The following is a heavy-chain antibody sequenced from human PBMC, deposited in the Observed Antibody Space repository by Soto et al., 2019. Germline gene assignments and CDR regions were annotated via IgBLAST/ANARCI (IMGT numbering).Heavy chain of an antibody. J-gene: IGHJ6*02. CDR2: IYHSGST. Sequence: PSETLSLTCAVSGYSISSGYYWGWIRQPPGKGLEWIGSIYHSGSTYYNPSLKSRVTISVDTYKNQFSLKLSSVTAADTAVYYCARSAGAKDYYYYYGMDVWGQGNTVTVSS. CDR3: ARSAGAKDYYYYYGMDV. CDR1: GYSISSGYY. D-gene: IGHD3-10*01. V-gene: IGHV4-38-2*01.